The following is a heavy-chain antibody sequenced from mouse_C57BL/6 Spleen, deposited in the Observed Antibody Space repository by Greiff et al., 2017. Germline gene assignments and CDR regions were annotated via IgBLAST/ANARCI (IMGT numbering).Heavy chain of an antibody. CDR1: GFTFTDYY. CDR2: IRNKANGYTT. J-gene: IGHJ4*01. D-gene: IGHD2-5*01. CDR3: ARVPSYYSNYYAMDY. Sequence: EVHLVESGGGLVQPGGSLSLSCAASGFTFTDYYMSWVRQPPGKALEWLGFIRNKANGYTTEYSASVKGRFTISRDNSQSILYLQMNALRAEDSATYYCARVPSYYSNYYAMDYWGQGTSVTVSS. V-gene: IGHV7-3*01.